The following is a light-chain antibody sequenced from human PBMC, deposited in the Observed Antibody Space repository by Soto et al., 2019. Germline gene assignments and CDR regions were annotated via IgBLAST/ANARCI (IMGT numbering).Light chain of an antibody. Sequence: EIVMTQSPATLSVSPGERATLSCRASQSVSSNVAWYQQKPGQAPRLLIYGASTRPTGIPARFSGSGSGTEFTLNISSLQSEDFAVYSCQQYDNWPPLTFGGGTKVDIK. V-gene: IGKV3-15*01. J-gene: IGKJ4*01. CDR2: GAS. CDR1: QSVSSN. CDR3: QQYDNWPPLT.